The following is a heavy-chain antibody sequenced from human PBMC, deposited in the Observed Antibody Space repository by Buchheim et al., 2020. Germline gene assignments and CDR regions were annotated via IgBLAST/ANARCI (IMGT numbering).Heavy chain of an antibody. CDR3: AKIAVAGTLDYGMDV. Sequence: QVQLVESGGGVVQPGRSLRLSCTASRFTFSNYVMHWVRQAPGRGLEWVAVISYDGSYKSYADSVKGRFTISRDNSKNTLSLQMNSLRPDDTAVYYCAKIAVAGTLDYGMDVWGQGTT. D-gene: IGHD6-19*01. V-gene: IGHV3-30*18. CDR2: ISYDGSYK. J-gene: IGHJ6*02. CDR1: RFTFSNYV.